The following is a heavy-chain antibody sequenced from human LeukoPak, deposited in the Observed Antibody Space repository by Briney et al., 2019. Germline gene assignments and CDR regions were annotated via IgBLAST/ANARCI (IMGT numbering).Heavy chain of an antibody. V-gene: IGHV1-24*01. CDR3: ATSITGDRHWCVEL. CDR1: VYTLCTLS. J-gene: IGHJ2*01. CDR2: FDPEDGET. D-gene: IGHD7-27*01. Sequence: ASVTVYSKVSVYTLCTLSRHSVRQAPGKGLEWMGGFDPEDGETIYAQKFQGRVTMTEDTSTDTAYMELRSLRSEDTAVYYSATSITGDRHWCVELWGRGTLVTVSS.